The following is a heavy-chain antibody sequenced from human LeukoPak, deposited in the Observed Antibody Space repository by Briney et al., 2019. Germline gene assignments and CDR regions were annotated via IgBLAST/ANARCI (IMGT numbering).Heavy chain of an antibody. CDR2: MSYSGST. CDR1: GGSVSSNY. J-gene: IGHJ5*02. D-gene: IGHD2-21*02. CDR3: ASLELVAARVYWFDP. Sequence: SETLSLTCTVSGGSVSSNYWGWIRQPPGKGLEWIGSMSYSGSTFYNPSLKSRVTISVDTSKNQFSLKLSSVTATDTAVYYCASLELVAARVYWFDPWGQGTLVTVSS. V-gene: IGHV4-39*01.